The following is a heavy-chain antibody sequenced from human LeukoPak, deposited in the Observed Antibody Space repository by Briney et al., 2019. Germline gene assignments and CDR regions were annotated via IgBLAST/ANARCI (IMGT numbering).Heavy chain of an antibody. V-gene: IGHV1-3*01. J-gene: IGHJ2*01. CDR3: ARERRSPRYFDL. CDR1: GYTFTSYA. CDR2: INAGNGNT. Sequence: GASVKVSCKASGYTFTSYAMHWVRQAPGQRLEWMGWINAGNGNTKYSQKFQGRVTITRDTSASTAYMELSSPRSEDTAVYYCARERRSPRYFDLWGRGTLVTVSS.